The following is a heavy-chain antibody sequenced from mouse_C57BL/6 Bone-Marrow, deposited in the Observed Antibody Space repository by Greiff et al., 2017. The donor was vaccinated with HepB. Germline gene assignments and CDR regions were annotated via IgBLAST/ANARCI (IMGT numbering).Heavy chain of an antibody. J-gene: IGHJ3*01. CDR3: AEGDYDYPFAY. V-gene: IGHV1-50*01. CDR2: IEPSDSYT. CDR1: GYTFTSYW. D-gene: IGHD2-4*01. Sequence: QVQLKQPGAELVKPGASVKLSCKASGYTFTSYWLQWVKQRPGQGLEWIGEIEPSDSYTNYNHKFKGKATLTVDTSSSTAYMQLSSLTSEDSAVYYCAEGDYDYPFAYWGQGTLVTVSA.